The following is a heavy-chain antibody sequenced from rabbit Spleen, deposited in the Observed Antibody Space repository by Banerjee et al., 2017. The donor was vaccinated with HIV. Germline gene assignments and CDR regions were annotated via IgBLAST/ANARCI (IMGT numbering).Heavy chain of an antibody. CDR3: VREVAVKFNL. V-gene: IGHV1S47*01. Sequence: QEQVVESGGGLVQPGGSLKLSCKGSGFDFSSYGVSWVRQAPGKGLEWIGYIDPVFGITNYAVSVKGRFTISRDNTQNTLYLQLNSLTAADTATYFCVREVAVKFNLWGQGTLVTVS. D-gene: IGHD4-1*01. J-gene: IGHJ4*01. CDR2: IDPVFGIT. CDR1: GFDFSSYG.